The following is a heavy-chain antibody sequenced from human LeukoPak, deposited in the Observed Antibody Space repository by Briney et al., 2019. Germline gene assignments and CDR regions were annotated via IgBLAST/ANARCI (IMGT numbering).Heavy chain of an antibody. J-gene: IGHJ5*02. CDR1: GFSLSTSGVG. D-gene: IGHD3-3*01. CDR3: AHSRRFLEWLSHNWFDP. CDR2: IYWNDDK. Sequence: SGPTLVNPTQTLTLTCTFSGFSLSTSGVGVGWIRQPPGKALEWLALIYWNDDKRYSPSLKSRLTITKDTSKNQVVLTMTNMDPVDTATYYCAHSRRFLEWLSHNWFDPWGQGTLVTVSS. V-gene: IGHV2-5*01.